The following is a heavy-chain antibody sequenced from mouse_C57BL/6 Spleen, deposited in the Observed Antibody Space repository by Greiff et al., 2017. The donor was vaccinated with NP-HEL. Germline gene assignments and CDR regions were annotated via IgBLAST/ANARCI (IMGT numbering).Heavy chain of an antibody. Sequence: QVQLQQPGAELVRPGTSVKLSCKASGYTFTSYWMHWVKQRPGQGLEWIGVIDPSDSYTNYNQKFKGKATLTVDTSSSTAYMQLSSLTSEDSAVYYCARSGGKGWYFDVWGTGTTLTVSS. CDR1: GYTFTSYW. D-gene: IGHD1-1*02. J-gene: IGHJ1*03. V-gene: IGHV1-59*01. CDR3: ARSGGKGWYFDV. CDR2: IDPSDSYT.